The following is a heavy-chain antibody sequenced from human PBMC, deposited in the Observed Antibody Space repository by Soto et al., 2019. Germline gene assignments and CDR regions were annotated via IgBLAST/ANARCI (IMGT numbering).Heavy chain of an antibody. D-gene: IGHD2-15*01. V-gene: IGHV3-33*01. CDR3: AREHGYCSGGTCPSELDF. J-gene: IGHJ4*02. CDR1: GFSFRSYG. CDR2: IWYDGSKK. Sequence: GGSLRLSCAASGFSFRSYGMHWVHQSPGKGLEWVATIWYDGSKKYYGETVKGRFSVSSDNSKSTLDLQMNSLRVEDTGVYYCAREHGYCSGGTCPSELDFWGQGALVTVSS.